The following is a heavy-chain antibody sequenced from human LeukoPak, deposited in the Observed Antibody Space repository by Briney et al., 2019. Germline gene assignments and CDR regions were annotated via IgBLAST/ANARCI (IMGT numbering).Heavy chain of an antibody. J-gene: IGHJ4*02. CDR2: ISYDGSNK. CDR3: AKDHDYGGNGGFGY. D-gene: IGHD4-23*01. V-gene: IGHV3-30*18. Sequence: PGGSLRLSCAASGFTFSSYGMHWVRQAPGKGLEWVAVISYDGSNKYYADSVKGRFTISRDNSKNSLYLQMNSLRTEDTALYYCAKDHDYGGNGGFGYWGQGTLVTVSS. CDR1: GFTFSSYG.